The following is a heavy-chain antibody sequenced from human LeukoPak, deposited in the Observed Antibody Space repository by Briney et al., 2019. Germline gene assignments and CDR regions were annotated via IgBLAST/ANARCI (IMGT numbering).Heavy chain of an antibody. CDR1: GFTFSSYA. V-gene: IGHV3-23*01. J-gene: IGHJ4*02. CDR3: ARDKSSGYYYFDY. CDR2: ITDSGRKT. Sequence: GGSLRLSCAASGFTFSSYAMNWVRQASGKGLEWVSGITDSGRKTYYADSVKGRFSISRDNSKNTVYLQMNSLRAEDTALYYCARDKSSGYYYFDYWGQGTLVTVSS. D-gene: IGHD3-22*01.